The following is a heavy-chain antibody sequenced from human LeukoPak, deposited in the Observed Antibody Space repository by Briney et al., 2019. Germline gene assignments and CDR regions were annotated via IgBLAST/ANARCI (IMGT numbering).Heavy chain of an antibody. D-gene: IGHD3-10*01. CDR1: GGSISSSSYY. Sequence: SETLSLTCTVSGGSISSSSYYWGWIRQPPGKGLEWIGSIYYSGSTYYNPSLKSRVTISVDTSKNQFSLKLSSVTAADTAVYYCARVSYYGSGSYDYYYYYMDVWGKGTTVTVSS. CDR2: IYYSGST. CDR3: ARVSYYGSGSYDYYYYYMDV. V-gene: IGHV4-39*07. J-gene: IGHJ6*03.